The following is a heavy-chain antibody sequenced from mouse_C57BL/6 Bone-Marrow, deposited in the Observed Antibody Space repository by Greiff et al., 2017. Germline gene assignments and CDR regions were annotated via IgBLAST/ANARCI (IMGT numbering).Heavy chain of an antibody. D-gene: IGHD1-1*01. CDR1: GYTFTSYD. J-gene: IGHJ1*03. V-gene: IGHV1-85*01. CDR2: IYPRDGSN. Sequence: QVQLQQSGPELVKPGASVKLSCKASGYTFTSYDINWVKQRPGQGLEWIGWIYPRDGSNKYNEKFKGKATLTVDTSSSTAYMELRSLTSEDSAVYYCARVSGSSYWYFDVWGTGTTVTVSS. CDR3: ARVSGSSYWYFDV.